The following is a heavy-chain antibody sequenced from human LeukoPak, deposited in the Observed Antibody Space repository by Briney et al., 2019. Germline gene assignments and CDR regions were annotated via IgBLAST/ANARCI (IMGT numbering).Heavy chain of an antibody. CDR1: GFTFSGYW. CDR3: ARDLRSPSDTNIAIDY. CDR2: INGDGSST. Sequence: GGSLRLSCAASGFTFSGYWMHWVRQTPGKGLVWVSRINGDGSSTVSADSVKGRFTISRDNAMNTLYLQMNSLRAEDTAVYYCARDLRSPSDTNIAIDYWGQGTLVTVSS. V-gene: IGHV3-74*01. J-gene: IGHJ4*02.